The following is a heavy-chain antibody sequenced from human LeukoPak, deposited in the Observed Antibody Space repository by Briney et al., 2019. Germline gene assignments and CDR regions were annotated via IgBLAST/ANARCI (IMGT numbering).Heavy chain of an antibody. Sequence: PSETLSLTCTVSGGSISGFYWSWIRQPPGKGLEWIGYMSNNGATTYNPSLKSRVTISIDMSNDHFSLTLKSVTAADKAVCYCARDISGWYSDYWGQGTLVTVSS. CDR1: GGSISGFY. J-gene: IGHJ4*02. D-gene: IGHD6-19*01. CDR3: ARDISGWYSDY. CDR2: MSNNGAT. V-gene: IGHV4-59*01.